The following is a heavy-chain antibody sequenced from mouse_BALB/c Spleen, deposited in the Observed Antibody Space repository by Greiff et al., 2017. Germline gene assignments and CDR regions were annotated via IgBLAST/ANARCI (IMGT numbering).Heavy chain of an antibody. CDR1: GYTFTSYY. V-gene: IGHV1S56*01. CDR2: IYPGDGST. J-gene: IGHJ4*01. CDR3: ARGVSHAMDY. Sequence: VQLQQSGPELVKPGASVKMSCKASGYTFTSYYIHWVKQRPGQGLEWIGWIYPGDGSTKYNEKFKGKTTLTADKSSSTAYMLLSSLTSEDSAIYFCARGVSHAMDYWGQGTSVTVSS.